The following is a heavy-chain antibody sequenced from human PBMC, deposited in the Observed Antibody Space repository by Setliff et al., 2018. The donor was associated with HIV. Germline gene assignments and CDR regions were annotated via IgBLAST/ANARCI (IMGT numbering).Heavy chain of an antibody. D-gene: IGHD3-3*01. CDR3: ARDGHYNFWSGYGYYYYHMDV. CDR1: GGTFSSYA. V-gene: IGHV1-18*01. J-gene: IGHJ6*03. CDR2: ISAHNGRI. Sequence: GASVKVSCKASGGTFSSYAISWVRQAPGQGLEWMGWISAHNGRINYAQKFQGRVTMTRDTSTSTLYMELSSLRSEDTAVYYCARDGHYNFWSGYGYYYYHMDVWGKGTTVTVSS.